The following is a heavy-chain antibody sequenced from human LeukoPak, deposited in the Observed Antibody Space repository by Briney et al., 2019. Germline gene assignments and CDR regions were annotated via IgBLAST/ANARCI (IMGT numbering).Heavy chain of an antibody. CDR1: GGSISSGGYY. D-gene: IGHD4-17*01. J-gene: IGHJ4*02. CDR3: ARCRRHLTTHDY. CDR2: IYYSGST. V-gene: IGHV4-31*03. Sequence: PSETLSLTCTVSGGSISSGGYYWSWIRQHPGKGLEWIGYIYYSGSTYYNPSLKSRVTISVDTSKNQFSLKLSSVTAADTAVYYCARCRRHLTTHDYWGQGTLVTVSS.